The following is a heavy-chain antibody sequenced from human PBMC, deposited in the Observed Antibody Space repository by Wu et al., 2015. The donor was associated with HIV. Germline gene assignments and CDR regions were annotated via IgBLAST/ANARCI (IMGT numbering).Heavy chain of an antibody. J-gene: IGHJ4*02. CDR2: IYYSGST. CDR1: GASISSSDYY. D-gene: IGHD6-13*01. Sequence: QVQLQESGPGLVKPSETLSLTCTVSGASISSSDYYWGWIRQTPGKGLEWIGSIYYSGSTYYNPSLKSRVTMSVDTSKNQFSLKLNSVTAADTAVHYCARSAAGGDYWGQGTLVTVSA. V-gene: IGHV4-39*01. CDR3: ARSAAGGDY.